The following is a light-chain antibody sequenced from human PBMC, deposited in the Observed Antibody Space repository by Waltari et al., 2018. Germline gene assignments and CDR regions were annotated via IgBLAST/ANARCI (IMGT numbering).Light chain of an antibody. CDR3: QQGYSPLT. Sequence: KMTQSPSSLSASVGDRVTITCRASQSISTYVNWYQQKPGEAPNLLNYAATSLQSGVPSRSSGSGSGTDFTLTISRLQPEDFATYYCQQGYSPLTFGGGNNVQIK. J-gene: IGKJ4*01. V-gene: IGKV1-39*01. CDR1: QSISTY. CDR2: AAT.